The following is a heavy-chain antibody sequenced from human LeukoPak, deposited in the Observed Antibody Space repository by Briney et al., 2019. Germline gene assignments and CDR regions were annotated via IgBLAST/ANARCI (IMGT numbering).Heavy chain of an antibody. CDR2: ISSSSSTI. CDR1: GFTFSSYS. V-gene: IGHV3-48*02. J-gene: IGHJ4*02. D-gene: IGHD6-19*01. CDR3: ARAPRLAVAGTEFDY. Sequence: GGSLRLSCAASGFTFSSYSMNWVRQAPGKGLEWVSYISSSSSTIYYADSVKGRFTISRDNAKNSLYLQMTSLRDEDTAVYYCARAPRLAVAGTEFDYWGQGTLVTVSS.